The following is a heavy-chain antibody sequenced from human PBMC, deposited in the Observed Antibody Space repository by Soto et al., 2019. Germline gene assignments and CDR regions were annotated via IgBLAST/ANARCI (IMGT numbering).Heavy chain of an antibody. CDR3: ARGGYDSSGYYFRLDY. V-gene: IGHV4-4*02. Sequence: SLTCAVSGDSMRSNNWWSWVRQPPGKGLEWIGEIYHSGTTNYNPSLKSRVTISVDKSKNQFSLRLNSVTAADTAFYYCARGGYDSSGYYFRLDYWGQGTLVTVSS. CDR2: IYHSGTT. J-gene: IGHJ4*02. CDR1: GDSMRSNNW. D-gene: IGHD3-22*01.